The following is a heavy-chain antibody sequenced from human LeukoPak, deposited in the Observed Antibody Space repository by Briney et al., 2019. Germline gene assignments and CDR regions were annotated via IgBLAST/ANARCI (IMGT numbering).Heavy chain of an antibody. D-gene: IGHD4-11*01. CDR1: GYTFTGYY. J-gene: IGHJ6*03. CDR2: INPNTAGT. Sequence: ASVKVSCKASGYTFTGYYFHWVRQAPGQGLEWMGWINPNTAGTNYAQKFLGGVTLTWDTSISTAYMELNRLTSDDTAVYYRATSAGDYRAGHYYYMGVWGKGTSVTVSS. CDR3: ATSAGDYRAGHYYYMGV. V-gene: IGHV1-2*02.